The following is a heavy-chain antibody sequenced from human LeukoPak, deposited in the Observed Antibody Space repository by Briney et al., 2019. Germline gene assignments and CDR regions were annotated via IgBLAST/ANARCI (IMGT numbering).Heavy chain of an antibody. Sequence: ASVKVSCKASGYTFTNYAIHWVRQAPGQRLEWMAWSNAGNTNTKYSQEFQGRVTITRDTSASTAYMELSSLRSDDTAVYYCARDWPARGYSYDYYFDYWGQGTLVTVSS. CDR3: ARDWPARGYSYDYYFDY. CDR1: GYTFTNYA. CDR2: SNAGNTNT. J-gene: IGHJ4*02. V-gene: IGHV1-3*02. D-gene: IGHD5-18*01.